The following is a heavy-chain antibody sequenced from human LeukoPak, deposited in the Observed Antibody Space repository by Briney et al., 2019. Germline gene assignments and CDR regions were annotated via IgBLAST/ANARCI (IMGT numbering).Heavy chain of an antibody. D-gene: IGHD6-19*01. CDR3: ARDISPYSSGALDY. CDR2: ISGSGGST. Sequence: GRSLRLSCAASGFTFSSYAMSWVRQAPGKGLEWVSAISGSGGSTYYADSVKGRFTISRDNAKNSLYLQMNSLRAEDTAVYYCARDISPYSSGALDYWGQGTLVTVSS. CDR1: GFTFSSYA. V-gene: IGHV3-23*01. J-gene: IGHJ4*02.